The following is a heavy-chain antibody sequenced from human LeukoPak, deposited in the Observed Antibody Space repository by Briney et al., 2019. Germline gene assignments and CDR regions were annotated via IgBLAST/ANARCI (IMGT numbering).Heavy chain of an antibody. Sequence: PSETLSLTCAVYGGSFSGYYWSWIRQPPGKGLEWIGEINHSGSTNYNPSLKSRVTISVDTSKNQFSLKLSSVTAADTAVYYCARGRYSGYFSRGQGTLVTVSS. J-gene: IGHJ4*02. D-gene: IGHD5-12*01. CDR1: GGSFSGYY. V-gene: IGHV4-34*01. CDR3: ARGRYSGYFS. CDR2: INHSGST.